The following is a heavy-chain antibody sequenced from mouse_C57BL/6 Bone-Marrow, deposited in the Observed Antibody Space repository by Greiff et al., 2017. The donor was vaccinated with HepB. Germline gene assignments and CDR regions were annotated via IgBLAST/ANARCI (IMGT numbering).Heavy chain of an antibody. J-gene: IGHJ3*01. CDR3: VRQLRDGAY. D-gene: IGHD3-2*02. Sequence: EVKLEESGGGLVQPKGSLKLSCAASGFSFNTYAMNWVRQAPGKGLEWVARIRSKSNNYATYYADSVKDRFTISRDDSESMLYLQRNNLKTEDTAMYYCVRQLRDGAYWGQGTLVTVSA. CDR2: IRSKSNNYAT. V-gene: IGHV10-1*01. CDR1: GFSFNTYA.